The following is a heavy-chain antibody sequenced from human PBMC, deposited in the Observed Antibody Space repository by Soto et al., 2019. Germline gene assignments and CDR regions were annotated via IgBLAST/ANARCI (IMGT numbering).Heavy chain of an antibody. V-gene: IGHV2-5*02. D-gene: IGHD3-10*01. Sequence: QITLKESGPTLVKPTQTLTLTCTFSGFSLSTSGVGVGWIRQPPGKALEWLALIYWDDDKRYSPSLKSRLTITKDTSKNQVVLTMTNMDPVDTATYYCAHRVLYGSGPYRAFDIWGQGTMVTVSS. CDR3: AHRVLYGSGPYRAFDI. J-gene: IGHJ3*02. CDR1: GFSLSTSGVG. CDR2: IYWDDDK.